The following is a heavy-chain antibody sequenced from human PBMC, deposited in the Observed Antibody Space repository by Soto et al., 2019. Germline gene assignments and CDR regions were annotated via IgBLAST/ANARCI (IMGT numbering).Heavy chain of an antibody. D-gene: IGHD6-19*01. Sequence: PGGSLRLSCAASGFTFSSYSMNWVRQAPGKGLEWVSYISSSSSTIYYADSVKGRLTISRDNAKNSLYLQMNSLRAEDTAVYYCARALYSSGWSPGAFDIWGQGTMVTVSS. J-gene: IGHJ3*02. CDR1: GFTFSSYS. V-gene: IGHV3-48*01. CDR3: ARALYSSGWSPGAFDI. CDR2: ISSSSSTI.